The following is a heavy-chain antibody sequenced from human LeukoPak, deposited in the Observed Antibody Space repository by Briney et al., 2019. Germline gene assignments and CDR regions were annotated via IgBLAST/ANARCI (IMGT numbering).Heavy chain of an antibody. Sequence: PSETLSLTCTVSGGSISSYYWSWIRQPPGKGLEWIGYIYHSGSTYYNPSLKSRVTISVDTSKNQFSLKLSSVTAADTAVYYCARHMDDLLTGYTSWGQGTLVTVSS. CDR2: IYHSGST. CDR3: ARHMDDLLTGYTS. D-gene: IGHD3-9*01. J-gene: IGHJ5*02. V-gene: IGHV4-59*08. CDR1: GGSISSYY.